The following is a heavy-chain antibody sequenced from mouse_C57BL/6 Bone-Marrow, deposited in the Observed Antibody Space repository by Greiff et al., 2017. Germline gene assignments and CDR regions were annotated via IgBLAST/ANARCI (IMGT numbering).Heavy chain of an antibody. J-gene: IGHJ4*01. Sequence: VQLQQSGPELVKPGASVKISCKASGYSFTDYNMNWVKQSNGKSLEWIGVINPNYGTTSYNQKFKGKATLSVDQSSSTAYTQLNSLTSEDSAVYYGARGYDYDYAMDYWGQGTSVTVSS. D-gene: IGHD2-4*01. CDR3: ARGYDYDYAMDY. CDR1: GYSFTDYN. CDR2: INPNYGTT. V-gene: IGHV1-39*01.